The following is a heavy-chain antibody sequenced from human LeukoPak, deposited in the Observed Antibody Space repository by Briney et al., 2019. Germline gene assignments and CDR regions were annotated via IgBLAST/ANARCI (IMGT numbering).Heavy chain of an antibody. D-gene: IGHD3-22*01. CDR2: IYFSGTT. CDR3: ARRGYYQSSGYYYEDF. Sequence: SETLSLTCTVSGGSIGSHHWSWIRQPPGKGLEWIGYIYFSGTTNYNPSLKSRVTISLDTSKNQLSLKLDSVTAADTAVYYCARRGYYQSSGYYYEDFWGQGTLVTVSS. CDR1: GGSIGSHH. V-gene: IGHV4-59*08. J-gene: IGHJ4*02.